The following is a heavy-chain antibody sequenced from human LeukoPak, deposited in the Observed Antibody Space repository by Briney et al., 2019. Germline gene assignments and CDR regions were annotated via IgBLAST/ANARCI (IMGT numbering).Heavy chain of an antibody. CDR3: ARVGVAMKI. CDR2: INHSGST. CDR1: GGSFSGYY. Sequence: SETLSLTCAVYGGSFSGYYWSWIRQPPGKGLEWIGEINHSGSTNYNPSLKSRVTISVDTSKNQFSLKLSSVTAADTAVYYCARVGVAMKIWGQGTLVTVPS. J-gene: IGHJ4*02. V-gene: IGHV4-34*01. D-gene: IGHD3-3*01.